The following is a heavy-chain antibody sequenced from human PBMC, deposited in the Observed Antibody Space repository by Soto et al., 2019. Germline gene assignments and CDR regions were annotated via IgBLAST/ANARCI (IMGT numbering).Heavy chain of an antibody. V-gene: IGHV3-15*02. CDR1: GFTFNNAR. J-gene: IGHJ4*02. CDR2: IDGGKT. D-gene: IGHD1-26*01. CDR3: TSNAAAKVGTLSY. Sequence: EVQLVESGGALVEPGGSLRLSCAASGFTFNNARMSWVRQAPGKGLDWVGRIDGGKTDFAAPVEGRFTFSRDDSRNTLFLQMNSRKTEDTGVYYGTSNAAAKVGTLSYWGQGTLVTVSS.